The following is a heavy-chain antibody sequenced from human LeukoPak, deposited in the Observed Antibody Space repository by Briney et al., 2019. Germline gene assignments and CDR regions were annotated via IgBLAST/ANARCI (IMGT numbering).Heavy chain of an antibody. Sequence: SETLSLTCTVSGGSISSSSYYWGWIRQPPGKGLEWIGSIYYSGSTYYNLSLKSRVTISVDTSKNQFSLKLSSVTAADTAVYYCARRLGYGGSSNFDYWGQGTLVTVSS. CDR3: ARRLGYGGSSNFDY. V-gene: IGHV4-39*07. CDR1: GGSISSSSYY. CDR2: IYYSGST. D-gene: IGHD4-23*01. J-gene: IGHJ4*02.